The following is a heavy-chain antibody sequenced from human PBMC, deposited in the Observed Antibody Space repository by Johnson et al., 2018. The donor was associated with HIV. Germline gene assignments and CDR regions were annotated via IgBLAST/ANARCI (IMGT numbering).Heavy chain of an antibody. CDR3: ARGSYDGDAFDI. CDR2: ISSSGTNI. J-gene: IGHJ3*02. V-gene: IGHV3-11*04. D-gene: IGHD1-26*01. Sequence: QVQLVESGGGLVKPGGSLRLSCAASGFTFSDYYMSWIRQAPGKGLEWVSYISSSGTNIYYADSVKGRFTISRDNAKNSLYLQLNSLRAGDTALYYCARGSYDGDAFDIWGQGTIVTVSS. CDR1: GFTFSDYY.